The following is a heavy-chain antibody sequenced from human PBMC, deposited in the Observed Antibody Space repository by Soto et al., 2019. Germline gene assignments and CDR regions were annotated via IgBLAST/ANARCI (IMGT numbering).Heavy chain of an antibody. V-gene: IGHV3-23*01. CDR2: TGLNGRTT. Sequence: PEGSLRLSCAASGFPFSMSAMTWVRQAPGKGLEWVSTTGLNGRTTYYADSVKGRFTVSRDNTKNTLDLQMASLRAEDTAVYYCATVHSTSRSFDYWGQGTLVTVSS. CDR1: GFPFSMSA. J-gene: IGHJ4*02. D-gene: IGHD6-6*01. CDR3: ATVHSTSRSFDY.